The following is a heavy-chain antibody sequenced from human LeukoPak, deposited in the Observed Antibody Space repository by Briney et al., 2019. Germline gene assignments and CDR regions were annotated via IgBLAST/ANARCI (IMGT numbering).Heavy chain of an antibody. CDR2: IIPIFGTA. CDR1: GYTFTGYY. D-gene: IGHD2-15*01. V-gene: IGHV1-69*13. Sequence: GASVKVSCKASGYTFTGYYMHWVRQAPGQGLEWMGGIIPIFGTANYAQKFQGRVTITADESTSTAYMELSSLRSEDTAVYYCARDLFGDRIWPGGWFDPWGQGTLVTVSS. J-gene: IGHJ5*02. CDR3: ARDLFGDRIWPGGWFDP.